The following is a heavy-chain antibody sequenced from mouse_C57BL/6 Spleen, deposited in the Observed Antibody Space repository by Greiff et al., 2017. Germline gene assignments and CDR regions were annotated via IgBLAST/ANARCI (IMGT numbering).Heavy chain of an antibody. V-gene: IGHV1-22*01. D-gene: IGHD4-1*02. CDR1: GYTFTDYN. CDR2: INPNNGGT. CDR3: AESTGTKGYFDY. Sequence: VQLQQSGPELVKPGASVKMSCKASGYTFTDYNMHWVKQSHGKSLEWIGYINPNNGGTSYNQKFKGKATVTVNKSSSTAYMELRSLTSEDSAVYYCAESTGTKGYFDYWGQGTTLTVSS. J-gene: IGHJ2*01.